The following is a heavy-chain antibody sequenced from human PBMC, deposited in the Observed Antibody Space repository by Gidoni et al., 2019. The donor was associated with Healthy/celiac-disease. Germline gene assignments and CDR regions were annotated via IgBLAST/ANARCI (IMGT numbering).Heavy chain of an antibody. D-gene: IGHD3-10*01. CDR1: GFTFGDYA. V-gene: IGHV3-49*04. CDR3: TRDVITMVQGVIPPFYYYYGMDV. Sequence: EVQLVESGGGLVQPGRSLRLSCTASGFTFGDYAMSWVRQAPGKGLEWVGFIRSKAYGGTTEYAASVKGRFTISRDDSKSIAYLQMNSLKTEDTAVYYCTRDVITMVQGVIPPFYYYYGMDVWGQGTTVTVSS. CDR2: IRSKAYGGTT. J-gene: IGHJ6*02.